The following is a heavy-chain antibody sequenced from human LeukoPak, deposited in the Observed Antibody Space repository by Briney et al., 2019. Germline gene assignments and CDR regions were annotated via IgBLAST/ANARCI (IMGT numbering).Heavy chain of an antibody. V-gene: IGHV3-30*18. J-gene: IGHJ4*02. CDR3: AKRPSDYGDYVTYFDY. D-gene: IGHD4-17*01. CDR2: ISDDGRNK. CDR1: GFSFISYG. Sequence: GGSLRLSCAASGFSFISYGMHWVRQAPGKGLEWVGVISDDGRNKKYADSVKGRFTISRDNSRDTLYLQMNSLREEDTAVYYCAKRPSDYGDYVTYFDYWGQGTLVTVSS.